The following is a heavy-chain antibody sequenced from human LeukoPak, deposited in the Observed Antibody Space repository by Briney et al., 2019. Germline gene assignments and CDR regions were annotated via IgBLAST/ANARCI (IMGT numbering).Heavy chain of an antibody. CDR1: GFTFSDYY. D-gene: IGHD6-6*01. V-gene: IGHV3-11*04. Sequence: GGSLRLSCAASGFTFSDYYMGWIRQAPGKGLEWISYISSRANHIYYANSVKGRFTISRDNAKKSLYLQMSSLRAEDTAVYFCARFVGRDTSSSAFDHWGQGTLVTVSS. J-gene: IGHJ4*02. CDR2: ISSRANHI. CDR3: ARFVGRDTSSSAFDH.